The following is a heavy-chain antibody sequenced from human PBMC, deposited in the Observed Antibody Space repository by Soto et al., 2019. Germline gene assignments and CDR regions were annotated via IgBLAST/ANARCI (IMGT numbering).Heavy chain of an antibody. CDR3: ARCQSIFGRSPAAPPSYGMDV. CDR2: IYSGGST. Sequence: EVQLVESGGGLIQPGGSLRLSCAASGFTVSSNYMSWVRQAPGKGLEWVSVIYSGGSTYYADSVKGRFTISRDNSKNTLYLQMNSLRAEDTAVYYCARCQSIFGRSPAAPPSYGMDVWGQGTTVTVSS. J-gene: IGHJ6*02. CDR1: GFTVSSNY. V-gene: IGHV3-53*01. D-gene: IGHD3-3*01.